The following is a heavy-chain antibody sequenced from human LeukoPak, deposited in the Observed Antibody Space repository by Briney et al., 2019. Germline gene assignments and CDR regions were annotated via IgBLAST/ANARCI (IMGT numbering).Heavy chain of an antibody. D-gene: IGHD4-17*01. CDR2: INSAGST. J-gene: IGHJ4*02. CDR1: GFTFSSYA. CDR3: AKDQNTVATAPFDY. Sequence: GGSLRLSYAASGFTFSSYAMSWVRQAPGKGLEWVSAINSAGSTYYGDSVRGRFTISRDNSKNVLYLQMNSLRAEDTALYYCAKDQNTVATAPFDYWGQGTLVTVSS. V-gene: IGHV3-23*01.